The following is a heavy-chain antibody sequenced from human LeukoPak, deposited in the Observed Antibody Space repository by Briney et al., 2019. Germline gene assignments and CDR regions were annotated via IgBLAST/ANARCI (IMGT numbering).Heavy chain of an antibody. CDR3: AREIAKMATITEAFDI. Sequence: ASVKVSCKASGYTFTSYYVHWVRQAPGQGLEWMGIINPSGGSTSYAQKFQGRVTMTRDTSTSTVYMELSSLRSEDTAVYYCAREIAKMATITEAFDIWGQGTMVTVSS. CDR2: INPSGGST. V-gene: IGHV1-46*01. J-gene: IGHJ3*02. D-gene: IGHD5-24*01. CDR1: GYTFTSYY.